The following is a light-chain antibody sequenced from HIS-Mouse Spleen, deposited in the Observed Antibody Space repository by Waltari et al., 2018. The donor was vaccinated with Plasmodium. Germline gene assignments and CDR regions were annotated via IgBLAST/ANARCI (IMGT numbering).Light chain of an antibody. V-gene: IGLV2-14*03. CDR2: DVS. Sequence: QSALTQPASVSGSPGQSITISCPGTSSAVGGYNYVSWYQQNPGKAPKLMIYDVSNRPSGVSNRFSGSKSGNTASLTISGLQAEDEADYYCSSYTSSSTLVFGGGTKLTVL. CDR3: SSYTSSSTLV. J-gene: IGLJ2*01. CDR1: SSAVGGYNY.